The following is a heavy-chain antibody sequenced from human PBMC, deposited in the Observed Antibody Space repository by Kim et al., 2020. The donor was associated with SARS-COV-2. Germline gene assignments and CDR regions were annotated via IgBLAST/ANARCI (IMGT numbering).Heavy chain of an antibody. J-gene: IGHJ4*02. V-gene: IGHV4-34*01. D-gene: IGHD6-19*01. CDR2: INHSGST. Sequence: SETLSLTCAVYGGSFSGYYWSWIRQPPGKGLEWIGEINHSGSTNYNPSLKSRVTISVDTSKNQFSLKLSSVTAADTAVYYCARGRSGWPRGYFDYWGQGTLVTVSS. CDR1: GGSFSGYY. CDR3: ARGRSGWPRGYFDY.